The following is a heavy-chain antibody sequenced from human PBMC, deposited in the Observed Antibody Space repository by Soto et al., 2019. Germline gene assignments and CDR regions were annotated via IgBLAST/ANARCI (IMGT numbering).Heavy chain of an antibody. Sequence: QVQLQESGPGLVKPSETLSLTCTVSGGSISSYYWSWIRQPPGKGLEWIGYIYYSGSTNYNPSLKSRVTISVATSKILFFLKLSSVTVADMAVYYCAMRWGGGFDIWGQGTMVTVSS. CDR1: GGSISSYY. CDR3: AMRWGGGFDI. V-gene: IGHV4-59*08. J-gene: IGHJ3*02. CDR2: IYYSGST. D-gene: IGHD1-26*01.